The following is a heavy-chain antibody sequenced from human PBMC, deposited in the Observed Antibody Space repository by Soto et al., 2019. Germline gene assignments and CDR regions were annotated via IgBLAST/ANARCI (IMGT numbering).Heavy chain of an antibody. CDR3: ARKAAAVTTSLRY. CDR1: GGSFSGYC. V-gene: IGHV4-34*01. J-gene: IGHJ4*02. Sequence: QVQLQQWGAGLLKPSETLSLTCAVYGGSFSGYCWSWIRQPPGKGLEWIGEINHSGSTNYNPSLKSRVTISVDTSKNQFSLKLSSVTAADTAVYYCARKAAAVTTSLRYWGQGTLVTVSS. D-gene: IGHD6-13*01. CDR2: INHSGST.